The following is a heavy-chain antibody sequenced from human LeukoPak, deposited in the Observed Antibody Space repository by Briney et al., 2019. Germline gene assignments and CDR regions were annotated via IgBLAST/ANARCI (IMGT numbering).Heavy chain of an antibody. CDR3: ARTRVVVVSIDY. CDR1: GGSISSYY. J-gene: IGHJ4*02. D-gene: IGHD3-22*01. V-gene: IGHV4-59*12. Sequence: TSETLSLTCTVSGGSISSYYWSWIRQPPGKGLEWIGYIYYSGSTNYNPSLKSRVTISVDTSKNQFSLKLSSVTAADTAVYYCARTRVVVVSIDYWGQGTLVTVSS. CDR2: IYYSGST.